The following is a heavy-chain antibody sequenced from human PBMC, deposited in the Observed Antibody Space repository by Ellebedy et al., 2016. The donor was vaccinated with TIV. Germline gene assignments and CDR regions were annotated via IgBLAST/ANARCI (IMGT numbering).Heavy chain of an antibody. CDR2: IWYDGSNE. D-gene: IGHD2/OR15-2a*01. J-gene: IGHJ4*02. Sequence: PGGSLRLSCAASGFTFNNYAMHWVRQAPGKGLEWVAIIWYDGSNEYYADSVKGRFTISRDNSKNTLYLQMNSLRAEDSAVYYCARDDEYRFDYWGQGALVTVSS. CDR1: GFTFNNYA. V-gene: IGHV3-33*08. CDR3: ARDDEYRFDY.